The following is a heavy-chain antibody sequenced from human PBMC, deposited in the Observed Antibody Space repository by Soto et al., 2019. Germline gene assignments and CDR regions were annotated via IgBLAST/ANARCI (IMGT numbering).Heavy chain of an antibody. D-gene: IGHD3-22*01. Sequence: QLQLQESGPGLVKPSETLSLTCTVSGGSISSSSYYRGWIRQPPGKGLAWIGSIYYSGSTYYNPSLKSRVTISVDTFKNQFSLKLSSVTAADTAVYYCAGGPGEIVVEHAAGWYFDLWGRGTLVTVSS. CDR2: IYYSGST. CDR1: GGSISSSSYY. J-gene: IGHJ2*01. CDR3: AGGPGEIVVEHAAGWYFDL. V-gene: IGHV4-39*01.